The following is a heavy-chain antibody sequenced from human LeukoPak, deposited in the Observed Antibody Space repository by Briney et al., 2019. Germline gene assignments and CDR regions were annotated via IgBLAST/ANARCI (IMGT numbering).Heavy chain of an antibody. CDR2: IYTGFSA. V-gene: IGHV3-53*01. D-gene: IGHD4-17*01. Sequence: GGSLRLSCAASGFTVSNHYVTWVRQAPGKGLEWVSVIYTGFSADYADSVKGRFTISRDNAKNSLYLQMNSLRAEDTAVYYCAGSTVTPGYWGQGTLVTVSS. J-gene: IGHJ4*02. CDR1: GFTVSNHY. CDR3: AGSTVTPGY.